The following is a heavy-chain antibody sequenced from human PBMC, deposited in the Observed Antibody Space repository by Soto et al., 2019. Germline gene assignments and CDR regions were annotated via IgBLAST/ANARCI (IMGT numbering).Heavy chain of an antibody. CDR2: TYYRSKWYN. J-gene: IGHJ5*02. CDR3: ARGIVDTAMPWAPYNWFDP. CDR1: GDSVSSNSAA. V-gene: IGHV6-1*01. D-gene: IGHD5-18*01. Sequence: PSQTLSLTCAISGDSVSSNSAAWNWIRQSPSRGLEWLGRTYYRSKWYNDYAVSVKSRITINPDTSKNQFSLQLNSVTPEDTAVYYCARGIVDTAMPWAPYNWFDPWGQGTLVTVSS.